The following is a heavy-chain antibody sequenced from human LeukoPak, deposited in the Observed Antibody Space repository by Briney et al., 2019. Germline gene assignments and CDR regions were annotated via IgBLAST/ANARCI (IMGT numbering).Heavy chain of an antibody. CDR1: GFTFSSYW. CDR2: INSDGSST. J-gene: IGHJ4*02. D-gene: IGHD2-2*01. CDR3: AREFYCTSASCHDY. Sequence: GGSLRLSCAASGFTFSSYWMHWVRQAPGKGLVWVSRINSDGSSTTCADSVKGRFTISRDNAKNTLYLQMNSLRAEDTAVYYCAREFYCTSASCHDYWGQGTLVTVSS. V-gene: IGHV3-74*01.